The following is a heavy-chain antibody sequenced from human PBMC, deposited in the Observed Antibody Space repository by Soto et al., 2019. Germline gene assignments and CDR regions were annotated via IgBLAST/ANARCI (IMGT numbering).Heavy chain of an antibody. Sequence: QAQLVQSGAEVKKPGASVQVSCKTSGYTFTNHGINWVRQAPGQGLEWMGWINPYNANVNYAQKLQGRVTMTTDTSTSTAYIDLSSLTSGATAVYECERDRVAGIWVAEFDIWGQGPMVTVSS. CDR1: GYTFTNHG. D-gene: IGHD6-19*01. J-gene: IGHJ3*02. V-gene: IGHV1-18*04. CDR2: INPYNANV. CDR3: ERDRVAGIWVAEFDI.